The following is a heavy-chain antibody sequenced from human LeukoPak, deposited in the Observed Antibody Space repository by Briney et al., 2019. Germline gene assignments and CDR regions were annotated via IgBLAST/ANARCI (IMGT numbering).Heavy chain of an antibody. CDR1: GFTFSSYS. V-gene: IGHV3-21*01. D-gene: IGHD3-9*01. CDR3: ARFLRYFDWLFRTFDY. J-gene: IGHJ4*02. CDR2: ISSSSSYI. Sequence: GGSLRLSCAASGFTFSSYSMNWVRQAPGKGLEWVSSISSSSSYIYYADSVKGRFTISRDNAKNSLYLQMNSLRAEDTAVYYCARFLRYFDWLFRTFDYWGQGTLVTVSS.